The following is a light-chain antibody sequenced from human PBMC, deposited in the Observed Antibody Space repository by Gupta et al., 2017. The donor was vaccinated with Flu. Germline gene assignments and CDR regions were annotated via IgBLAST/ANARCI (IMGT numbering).Light chain of an antibody. V-gene: IGKV1-39*01. J-gene: IGKJ4*01. Sequence: DIQMTQSPSSLSASVGDRVTITCRASQSISSYLNWYQQKPGKAPKLLIYAASSLQSGVPSRFSGSASGTDFTLTIRRLQPEDFTTYYFQRSDSTPNTFGGGTKVEIK. CDR1: QSISSY. CDR3: QRSDSTPNT. CDR2: AAS.